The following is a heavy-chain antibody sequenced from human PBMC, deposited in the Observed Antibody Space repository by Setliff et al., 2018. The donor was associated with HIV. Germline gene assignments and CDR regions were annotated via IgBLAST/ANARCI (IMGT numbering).Heavy chain of an antibody. Sequence: SETLSLTCTVSGGSITTAPYSWGWIRQPPGKGLEWIVSLPHSGATFYNPPLKSRVSIFVDTTKNEFSLNLRSVTAADTAVYFCVNSGYDGDYYYYYMDVWGKGTTVTVSS. CDR3: VNSGYDGDYYYYYMDV. CDR2: LPHSGAT. CDR1: GGSITTAPYS. J-gene: IGHJ6*03. D-gene: IGHD5-12*01. V-gene: IGHV4-39*01.